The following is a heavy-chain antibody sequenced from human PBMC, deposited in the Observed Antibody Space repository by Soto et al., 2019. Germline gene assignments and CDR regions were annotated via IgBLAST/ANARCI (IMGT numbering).Heavy chain of an antibody. V-gene: IGHV1-8*01. CDR1: GYTFTTYD. J-gene: IGHJ4*02. Sequence: QVQLVQSGAEVEKPGASVKVSCKASGYTFTTYDFNWVRQAPGHGLEWMGWMNPDTGNTGYEQKFQGRVPMTRATSISTAFMALSGLTAEDTAVYYCARALGYSSTSRLDLWGQGTLVTVSS. CDR3: ARALGYSSTSRLDL. CDR2: MNPDTGNT. D-gene: IGHD6-19*01.